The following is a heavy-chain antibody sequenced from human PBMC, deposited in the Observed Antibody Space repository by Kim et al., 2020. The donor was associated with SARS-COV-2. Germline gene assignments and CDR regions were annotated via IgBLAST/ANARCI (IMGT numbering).Heavy chain of an antibody. CDR2: INAGNGNT. D-gene: IGHD4-17*01. Sequence: ASVKVSCKASGYTFTSYAMHWVRQAPGQRLEWMGWINAGNGNTKYSQKFQGRVTITRDTSASTAYMELSSLRSEDTAVYYCASEIRYGDYADYFDYWGQGTLVTVSS. CDR1: GYTFTSYA. V-gene: IGHV1-3*01. J-gene: IGHJ4*02. CDR3: ASEIRYGDYADYFDY.